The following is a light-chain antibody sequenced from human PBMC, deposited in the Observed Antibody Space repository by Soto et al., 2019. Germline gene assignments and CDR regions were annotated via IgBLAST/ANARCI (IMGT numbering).Light chain of an antibody. V-gene: IGLV1-36*01. Sequence: QPVLTQPPSVSEAPRQRVTISCSGSSSNIGNNDVNWYQQLPGKAPKLLIYYDDLLPSGVSDRFSGSKSGTSASLAIRGLQSEDEADYYCAAWDDSLNGVIFGGGTKLTVL. CDR1: SSNIGNND. J-gene: IGLJ2*01. CDR3: AAWDDSLNGVI. CDR2: YDD.